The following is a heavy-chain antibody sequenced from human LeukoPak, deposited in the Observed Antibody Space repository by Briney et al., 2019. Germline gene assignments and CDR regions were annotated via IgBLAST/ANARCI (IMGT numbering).Heavy chain of an antibody. CDR3: AREGPYSDSSRSRFDY. J-gene: IGHJ4*02. Sequence: ASVKVSCKASGYTFTNYYIHWVRQAPGQGLEWTGIINPSGGSTSYAQKFQGRVTMTRDTSTSTVYMELSSLRPEDTAVYYCAREGPYSDSSRSRFDYWGQGTLVTVSP. CDR1: GYTFTNYY. CDR2: INPSGGST. V-gene: IGHV1-46*01. D-gene: IGHD6-6*01.